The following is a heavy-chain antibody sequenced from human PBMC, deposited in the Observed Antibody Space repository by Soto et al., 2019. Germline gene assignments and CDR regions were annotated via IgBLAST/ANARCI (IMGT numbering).Heavy chain of an antibody. J-gene: IGHJ4*02. CDR3: ANTHTNGWLFDH. CDR2: ITYNAANT. D-gene: IGHD2-8*01. V-gene: IGHV3-23*01. CDR1: GFAFSGYA. Sequence: GGSLRLSCATSGFAFSGYAMAWVRQAPGKGLEWVSHITYNAANTYYADSVKGRFTISRDNSMNTLYLHMSSLRAEDTAVYYCANTHTNGWLFDHWGQGTLVTVSS.